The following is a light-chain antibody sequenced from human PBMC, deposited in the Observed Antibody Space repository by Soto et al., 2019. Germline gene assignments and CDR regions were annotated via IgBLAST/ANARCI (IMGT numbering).Light chain of an antibody. Sequence: EIVMTQSPATLSVSPGERATLSCRASQSVGATLAWYQQKPGQAPRLLIYGASTRAAGISPRFSGGGSGTEFTLTISILQSEDFGVYYCQQYTYWPRTFGQGTKVGIK. CDR3: QQYTYWPRT. J-gene: IGKJ1*01. CDR1: QSVGAT. CDR2: GAS. V-gene: IGKV3-15*01.